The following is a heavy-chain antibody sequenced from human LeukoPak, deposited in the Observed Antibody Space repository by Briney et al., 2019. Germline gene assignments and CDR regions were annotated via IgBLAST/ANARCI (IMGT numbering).Heavy chain of an antibody. Sequence: GASVKVSCKASGGTFSSYAISWVRQAPGQGLEWMGRIIPILGIANYAQKFQGRVTITADKSTSTAYMELSSLRSEDTAVYYCARELEMATNPDTDFNWGQGTLVTVSS. V-gene: IGHV1-69*04. CDR2: IIPILGIA. J-gene: IGHJ4*02. CDR3: ARELEMATNPDTDFN. D-gene: IGHD5-24*01. CDR1: GGTFSSYA.